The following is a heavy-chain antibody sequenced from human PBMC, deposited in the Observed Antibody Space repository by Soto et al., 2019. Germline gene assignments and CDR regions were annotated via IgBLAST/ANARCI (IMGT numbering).Heavy chain of an antibody. Sequence: EVQLVESGGGLVQPGGSLRLSCAASGFTFSSQWMTWVRQAPGKALQWVSNINQDGSQTFYVDSVRGRFTISRDNAKNSLVLQMNGLRVEDSAVYYGASRPPAPKYYGVFDYWGQGALVTVSS. CDR1: GFTFSSQW. J-gene: IGHJ4*02. CDR3: ASRPPAPKYYGVFDY. D-gene: IGHD3-3*01. V-gene: IGHV3-7*03. CDR2: INQDGSQT.